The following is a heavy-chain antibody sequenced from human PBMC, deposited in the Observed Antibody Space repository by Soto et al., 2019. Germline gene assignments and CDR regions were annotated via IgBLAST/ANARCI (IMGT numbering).Heavy chain of an antibody. CDR1: GYTFTSYG. Sequence: ASVKVSCKASGYTFTSYGISWVRQAPGQGLEWMGWISAYNGNTNYAQKLQGRVTMTTDTSTSTAYMELRSLRSDDTAVYYCARAGYCSRTSCSAPYYYYMDVWGKGTTVTVAS. J-gene: IGHJ6*03. V-gene: IGHV1-18*01. CDR3: ARAGYCSRTSCSAPYYYYMDV. D-gene: IGHD2-2*03. CDR2: ISAYNGNT.